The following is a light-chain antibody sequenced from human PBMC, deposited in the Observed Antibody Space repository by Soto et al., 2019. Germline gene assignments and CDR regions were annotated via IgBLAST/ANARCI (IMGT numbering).Light chain of an antibody. Sequence: EIVLTQSPGTLSLSPGERAILSCRASQTINNRYLAWYQQMPGRAPRLLIYAASSRAAGVPDRFSGSASGTDFTLTINRLEPEDFAIYYCHHYDNSPPFPFGPGTTVDI. CDR1: QTINNRY. J-gene: IGKJ3*01. V-gene: IGKV3-20*01. CDR3: HHYDNSPPFP. CDR2: AAS.